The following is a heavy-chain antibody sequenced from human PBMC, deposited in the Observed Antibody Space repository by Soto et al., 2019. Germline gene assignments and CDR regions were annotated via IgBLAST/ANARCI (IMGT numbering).Heavy chain of an antibody. Sequence: SETLSLTCTVSGGSISSGDYYWSWIRQPPGKGLEWIGYIYYSGSTYYNPSLKSRVTISVDTSKNQFSLKLSSVTAADTAVYYCARDGVSSSPALSTEGVDYYYGMDVWGQGTTVTVSS. D-gene: IGHD6-6*01. J-gene: IGHJ6*02. CDR1: GGSISSGDYY. CDR3: ARDGVSSSPALSTEGVDYYYGMDV. V-gene: IGHV4-30-4*01. CDR2: IYYSGST.